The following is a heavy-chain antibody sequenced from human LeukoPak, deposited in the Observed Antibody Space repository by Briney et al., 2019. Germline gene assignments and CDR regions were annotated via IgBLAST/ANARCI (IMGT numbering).Heavy chain of an antibody. J-gene: IGHJ5*02. CDR1: GFTFSSYG. V-gene: IGHV3-30*03. D-gene: IGHD1-26*01. Sequence: GGSLRLSCAASGFTFSSYGMHWVRQAPGKGLEWVAVILSDGSKEFYTDSVKGRFTISRDNSKNTLYLQMNSLRAEDTAVYYCARERGSSGSFDPWGQGTLVTVSS. CDR2: ILSDGSKE. CDR3: ARERGSSGSFDP.